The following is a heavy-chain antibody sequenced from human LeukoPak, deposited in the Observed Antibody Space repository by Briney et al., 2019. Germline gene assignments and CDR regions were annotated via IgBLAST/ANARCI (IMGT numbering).Heavy chain of an antibody. D-gene: IGHD6-6*01. CDR1: GFTVSSNY. V-gene: IGHV3-66*02. CDR3: ARVLVARRRWQAFDI. Sequence: GGSLRLSCAASGFTVSSNYMSWVRQAPGMGLEWVSVIYNGGSTYYAGAVKGRFTISRDNSKNTLFLQLNSMSAEDTAVYYCARVLVARRRWQAFDIWGQGTMVTVSS. J-gene: IGHJ3*02. CDR2: IYNGGST.